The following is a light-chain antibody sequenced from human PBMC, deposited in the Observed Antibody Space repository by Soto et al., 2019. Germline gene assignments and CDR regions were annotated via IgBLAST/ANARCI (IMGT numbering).Light chain of an antibody. CDR3: QSYNSSLSVGV. Sequence: QSVLTQPPSVSGAPGQRVTISCTGSSSNIGAGYDVQWYQQLPGTAPKLLIYGNSNRPSGAPDRLSGSKSGTSPSQAIAGLRAEDEADYYCQSYNSSLSVGVFGGGTKLRVL. CDR1: SSNIGAGYD. V-gene: IGLV1-40*01. CDR2: GNS. J-gene: IGLJ3*02.